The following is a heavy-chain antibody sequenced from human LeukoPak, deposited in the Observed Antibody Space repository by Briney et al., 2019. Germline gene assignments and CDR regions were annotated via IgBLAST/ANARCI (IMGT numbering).Heavy chain of an antibody. CDR3: ARIEGSTFDY. V-gene: IGHV5-51*01. Sequence: GESLKISCKGSGYTFPTSWIGWVRQIPGKGLEWMGIIYPGDSESKYNPSLQGQVTISADKSISTIYLQWSSLKASDTAIYYCARIEGSTFDYWGQGTLVTVSS. CDR1: GYTFPTSW. J-gene: IGHJ4*02. CDR2: IYPGDSES.